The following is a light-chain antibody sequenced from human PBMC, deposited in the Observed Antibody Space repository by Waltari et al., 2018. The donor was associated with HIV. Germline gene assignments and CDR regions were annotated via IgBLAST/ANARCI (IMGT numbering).Light chain of an antibody. CDR3: QQTYNKIT. J-gene: IGKJ3*01. CDR2: AAS. V-gene: IGKV1-39*01. CDR1: QTIRTY. Sequence: DIQMTQSPSSLSASLGDRVIITFRASQTIRTYVNWYQHKPGRAPNLLIYAASSLQSGVPSMFSGSGSGTDFTLTITSLQAEDFATYYCQQTYNKITFGPGTKV.